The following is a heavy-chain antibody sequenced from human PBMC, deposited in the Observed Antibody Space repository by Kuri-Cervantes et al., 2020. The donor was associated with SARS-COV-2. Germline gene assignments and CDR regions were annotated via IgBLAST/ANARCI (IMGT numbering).Heavy chain of an antibody. V-gene: IGHV1-2*02. CDR2: INPRSGGT. CDR1: GYTFTNYY. Sequence: ASVKVSCKASGYTFTNYYIHWVRQAPGQGLEWMGWINPRSGGTKSAQKFQGRVTMTRDTSISTAYLELRSLRSDDTAVYYCARLSNYYYYYMDVWGKGTTVTVSS. J-gene: IGHJ6*03. CDR3: ARLSNYYYYYMDV. D-gene: IGHD3-22*01.